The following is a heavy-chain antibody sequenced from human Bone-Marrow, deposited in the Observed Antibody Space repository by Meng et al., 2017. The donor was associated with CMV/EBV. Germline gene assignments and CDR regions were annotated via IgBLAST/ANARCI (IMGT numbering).Heavy chain of an antibody. D-gene: IGHD2-2*01. Sequence: ASVKVSCKASGYTFTSYGISWVRQAPGQGLEWMGWISAYNGNTNYAQKLQGRVTMTTDTSTSTAYMALMSLRSDDTAVYCCARGLIVVPAATTNYYYYGMDVWGQGITVTVSS. CDR2: ISAYNGNT. J-gene: IGHJ6*02. CDR3: ARGLIVVPAATTNYYYYGMDV. CDR1: GYTFTSYG. V-gene: IGHV1-18*01.